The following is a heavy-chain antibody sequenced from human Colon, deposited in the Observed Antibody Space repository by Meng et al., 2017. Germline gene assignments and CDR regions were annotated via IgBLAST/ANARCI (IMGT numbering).Heavy chain of an antibody. CDR3: ARERLSSGWYGGRWFDP. Sequence: GQLQTWAAGLLKPSETLSLTCAVYGGSFSGYYWSWIRQPPGKGLEWIGEINHSGSTNYNPSLKSRVTISVDTSKNQFSLKLSSVTAADTAVYYCARERLSSGWYGGRWFDPWGQGTLVTVSS. V-gene: IGHV4-34*01. CDR1: GGSFSGYY. J-gene: IGHJ5*02. CDR2: INHSGST. D-gene: IGHD6-19*01.